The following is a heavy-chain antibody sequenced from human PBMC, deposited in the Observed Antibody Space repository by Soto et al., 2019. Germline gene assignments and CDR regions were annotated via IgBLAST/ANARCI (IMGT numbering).Heavy chain of an antibody. J-gene: IGHJ6*02. V-gene: IGHV3-33*06. Sequence: GGSLRLSCAASGFSFSDHGMHWVRQAPGKGLEWVAVIWYDGSIENYADSVRGRFTISRDSSKSTLYLQMNSLRAEDTAVYYCAKVVVVSASPVGYHMDVWGQGTTVTVSS. CDR3: AKVVVVSASPVGYHMDV. CDR1: GFSFSDHG. D-gene: IGHD2-15*01. CDR2: IWYDGSIE.